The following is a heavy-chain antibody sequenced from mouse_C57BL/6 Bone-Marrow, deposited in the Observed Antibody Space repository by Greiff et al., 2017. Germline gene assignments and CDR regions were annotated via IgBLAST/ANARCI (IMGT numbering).Heavy chain of an antibody. CDR1: GFTFSSYG. D-gene: IGHD2-12*01. CDR3: ARVTSGGFDV. J-gene: IGHJ1*03. Sequence: EVMLVESGGDLVKPGGSLKLSCAASGFTFSSYGMSWVRQTPDKRLEWVATISSGGSYTYYPDSVKGRFTISRDNAKNTLYLQMSSLKSEDTAMYYCARVTSGGFDVWGTGTTVTVSS. CDR2: ISSGGSYT. V-gene: IGHV5-6*02.